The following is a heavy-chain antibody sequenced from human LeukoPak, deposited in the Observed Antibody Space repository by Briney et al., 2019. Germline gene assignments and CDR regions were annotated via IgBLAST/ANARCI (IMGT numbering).Heavy chain of an antibody. CDR1: GSTLTELP. V-gene: IGHV1-24*01. Sequence: ASVTVSCKISGSTLTELPMHWVRQAPGKGLEWMGGFDPEDGETIYAQKFQGRVTMTEDTSTDTAYMELSSLRSEDTVVYYCATRGYGDYYFNYWGQGTLVTVSS. D-gene: IGHD4-17*01. CDR2: FDPEDGET. J-gene: IGHJ4*02. CDR3: ATRGYGDYYFNY.